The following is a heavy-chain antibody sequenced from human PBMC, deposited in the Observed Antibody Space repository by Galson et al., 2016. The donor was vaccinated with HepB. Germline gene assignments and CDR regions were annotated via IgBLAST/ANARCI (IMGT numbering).Heavy chain of an antibody. CDR2: IYPGDSDT. CDR1: GSSFTNYW. Sequence: QSGAEVTKPGESLKISCRASGSSFTNYWIGWVRQMPGKGLEWMGIIYPGDSDTRYSPSFQGQVTISADKSISTAYVQRSSLKASDTAMYYCARRDTLVWSFDVWGQGTMVTVSS. CDR3: ARRDTLVWSFDV. J-gene: IGHJ3*01. D-gene: IGHD3/OR15-3a*01. V-gene: IGHV5-51*01.